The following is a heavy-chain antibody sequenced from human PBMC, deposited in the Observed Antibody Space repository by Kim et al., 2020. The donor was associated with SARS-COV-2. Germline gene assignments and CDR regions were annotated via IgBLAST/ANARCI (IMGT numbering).Heavy chain of an antibody. J-gene: IGHJ3*01. CDR3: AKRIDSVARALDV. Sequence: GGSLRLSCAASGFTFSTYAMNWVRQAPGKGPEWVSVISDSGNSKTYADFAGGRFTISRDNSKNMLYLQMNSLRVEDTAIYYCAKRIDSVARALDVWGQGTMVTLSS. V-gene: IGHV3-23*01. CDR2: ISDSGNSK. D-gene: IGHD6-19*01. CDR1: GFTFSTYA.